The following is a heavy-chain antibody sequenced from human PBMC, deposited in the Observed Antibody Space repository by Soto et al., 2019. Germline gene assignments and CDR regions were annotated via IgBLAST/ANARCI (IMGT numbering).Heavy chain of an antibody. CDR1: GFTFSSYA. Sequence: GGSLRLSCAASGFTFSSYAMGWVRQAPGKGLEWVSAISGSGGSTYYADSVKGRFTISRDNSKNTLYLQMNSLRAEDTAVYYCAKLSDSSGYYSLRLLDYFDYWGQGTLVTVSS. V-gene: IGHV3-23*01. D-gene: IGHD3-22*01. CDR2: ISGSGGST. J-gene: IGHJ4*02. CDR3: AKLSDSSGYYSLRLLDYFDY.